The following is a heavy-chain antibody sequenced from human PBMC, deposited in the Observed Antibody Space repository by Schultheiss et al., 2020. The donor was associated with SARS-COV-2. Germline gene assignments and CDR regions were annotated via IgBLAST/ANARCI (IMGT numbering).Heavy chain of an antibody. CDR1: GFTFSSYA. D-gene: IGHD6-19*01. CDR3: ARGGDWQWLDKDDAFDI. Sequence: GGSLRLSCAASGFTFSSYAMSWVRQAPGKGLEWVSAISGSGGSTYYADSVKGRFTISRDNSKNTLYLQMNSLRAEDTAVYYCARGGDWQWLDKDDAFDIWGQGTMVTVSS. V-gene: IGHV3-23*01. J-gene: IGHJ3*02. CDR2: ISGSGGST.